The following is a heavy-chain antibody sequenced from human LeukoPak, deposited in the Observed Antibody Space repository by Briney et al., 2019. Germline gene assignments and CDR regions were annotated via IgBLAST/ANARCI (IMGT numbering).Heavy chain of an antibody. D-gene: IGHD6-6*01. CDR3: ARHRSSWLIDY. CDR2: ISDSGGNT. V-gene: IGHV3-23*01. CDR1: GFTFNTYA. J-gene: IGHJ4*02. Sequence: QTGGSLRLSCAASGFTFNTYAMSWVRQAPWERLQWVSGISDSGGNTYYADSVRGRFTISRDNSKNTLYLQMNSLRAEDTAVYCCARHRSSWLIDYWGQGTLVTVSS.